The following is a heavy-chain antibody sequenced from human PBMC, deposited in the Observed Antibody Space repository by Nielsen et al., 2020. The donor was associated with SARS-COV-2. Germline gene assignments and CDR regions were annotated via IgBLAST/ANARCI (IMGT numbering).Heavy chain of an antibody. CDR3: ARSYLNWGGTDGMDV. V-gene: IGHV4-59*13. Sequence: SETLSLTCTVSGGSISSYYWSWIRQPPGKGLEWIGYIYYSGSTHYNPSLKSRVTISVDTSKNQFSLKLSSVTAADTAVYYCARSYLNWGGTDGMDVWGQGTTVTVSS. J-gene: IGHJ6*02. D-gene: IGHD7-27*01. CDR2: IYYSGST. CDR1: GGSISSYY.